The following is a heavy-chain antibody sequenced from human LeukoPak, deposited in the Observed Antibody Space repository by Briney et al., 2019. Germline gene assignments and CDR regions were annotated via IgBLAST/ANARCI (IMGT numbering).Heavy chain of an antibody. CDR3: ARDPEWGSSWYY. V-gene: IGHV4-38-2*02. J-gene: IGHJ4*02. CDR1: GYSISSGFY. Sequence: PSETLSLTCTVSGYSISSGFYWGWVRQPPGKGLEWIGTISHSGTTYYNPSLKSRVSISVDTSKNQFSLKLSSVTAADTAVYYCARDPEWGSSWYYWGQGTLVTVSS. CDR2: ISHSGTT. D-gene: IGHD6-13*01.